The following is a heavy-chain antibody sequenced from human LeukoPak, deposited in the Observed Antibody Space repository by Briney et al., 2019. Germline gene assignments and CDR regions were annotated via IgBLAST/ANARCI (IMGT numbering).Heavy chain of an antibody. J-gene: IGHJ4*02. V-gene: IGHV3-48*01. Sequence: GGSLRLSCAASGFTFSSYSMNWVRQAPGKGLEWVSYISSSSSTIYYADSAKGRFTISRDNAKNSLYLQMNSLRAEDTAVYYCASIWNPQAPPLWGQGTLVTASS. D-gene: IGHD1-1*01. CDR1: GFTFSSYS. CDR3: ASIWNPQAPPL. CDR2: ISSSSSTI.